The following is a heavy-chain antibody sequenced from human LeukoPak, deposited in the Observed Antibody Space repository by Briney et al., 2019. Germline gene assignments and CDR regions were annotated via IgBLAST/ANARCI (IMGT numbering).Heavy chain of an antibody. CDR2: IYYNGNT. V-gene: IGHV4-59*08. J-gene: IGHJ4*02. CDR3: ARHLDSSGPYFDY. D-gene: IGHD3-22*01. Sequence: SETLSLTCTVSGGSISSYYWSWIRQPPGKGLEWIGFIYYNGNTDYSPSLKSRVTISVDTSKNQFSLRLSSVTAADTAVYYCARHLDSSGPYFDYWGQGTLVTVSS. CDR1: GGSISSYY.